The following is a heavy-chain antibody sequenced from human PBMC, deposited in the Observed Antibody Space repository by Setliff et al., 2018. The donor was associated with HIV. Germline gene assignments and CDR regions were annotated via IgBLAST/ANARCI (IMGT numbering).Heavy chain of an antibody. J-gene: IGHJ4*02. Sequence: GGSLRLSCAASGFTVSSNYMSWVRQAPGKGLEWVSVIYGGGTTHYADSVKGRFTISSDNSKNTVYLQMNSLRAVDTAVYYCEREGITGTTLHPYWGQGTLVTVSS. D-gene: IGHD1-7*01. CDR1: GFTVSSNY. CDR2: IYGGGTT. V-gene: IGHV3-66*02. CDR3: EREGITGTTLHPY.